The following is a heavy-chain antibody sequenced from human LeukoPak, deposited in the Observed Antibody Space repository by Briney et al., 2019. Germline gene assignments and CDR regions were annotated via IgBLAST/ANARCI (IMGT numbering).Heavy chain of an antibody. V-gene: IGHV4-39*01. CDR3: ARQLPGGVIIASHLDY. D-gene: IGHD3-10*01. CDR2: VYYSGTT. J-gene: IGHJ4*02. Sequence: SETLSLTCTVSGGSITTSSYYWGWLRQPPGKGLEWIGSVYYSGTTYYNPSLKSRVTISVDTSKNQFSVKLNSVTAADTAVYYCARQLPGGVIIASHLDYWGQGTLVSVSS. CDR1: GGSITTSSYY.